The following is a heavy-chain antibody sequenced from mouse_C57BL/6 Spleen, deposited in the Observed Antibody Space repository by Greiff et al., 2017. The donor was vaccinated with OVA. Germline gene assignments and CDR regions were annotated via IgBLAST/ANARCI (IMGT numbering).Heavy chain of an antibody. V-gene: IGHV1-26*01. J-gene: IGHJ3*01. D-gene: IGHD2-12*01. Sequence: EVQLQQSGPELVKPGASVKISCKASGYTFTDYYMNWVKQSPGKGLEWIGDINPNNGGTSYNQKFKGKATLTVDKSSSTAYMELRSLTSEDSAVYYCARYYYNAYWGQGTLVTVSA. CDR1: GYTFTDYY. CDR2: INPNNGGT. CDR3: ARYYYNAY.